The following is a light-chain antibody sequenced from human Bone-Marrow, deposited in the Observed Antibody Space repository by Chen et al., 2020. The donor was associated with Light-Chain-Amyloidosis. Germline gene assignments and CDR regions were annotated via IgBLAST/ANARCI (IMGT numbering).Light chain of an antibody. J-gene: IGLJ1*01. CDR2: DVS. Sequence: QSALTQPASASGSPGQSITISCTGPSSDVGVYNYVSWYQQHPGKAPKLMIYDVSNRPSGVSNRFSGSKSGNTASLTISGLQAEDEADYYCSSYTSSSTLSVFGTGTKVTVL. CDR3: SSYTSSSTLSV. V-gene: IGLV2-14*01. CDR1: SSDVGVYNY.